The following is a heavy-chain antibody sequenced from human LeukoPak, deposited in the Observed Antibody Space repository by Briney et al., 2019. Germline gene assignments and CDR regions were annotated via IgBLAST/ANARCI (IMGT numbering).Heavy chain of an antibody. Sequence: ASVKVSCKASGYTFTGYYMHWVRQAPGQGLEWMGWINPNSGGTNYAQEFQGRVTMTRDTSISTAYMELSRLRSDDTAVYYCARAAGYSSSWYWNWFDPWGQGTLVTVSS. D-gene: IGHD6-13*01. CDR2: INPNSGGT. CDR1: GYTFTGYY. V-gene: IGHV1-2*02. J-gene: IGHJ5*02. CDR3: ARAAGYSSSWYWNWFDP.